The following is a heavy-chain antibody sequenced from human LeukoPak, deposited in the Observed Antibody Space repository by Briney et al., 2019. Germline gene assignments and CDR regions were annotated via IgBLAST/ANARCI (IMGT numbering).Heavy chain of an antibody. J-gene: IGHJ4*02. D-gene: IGHD1-1*01. V-gene: IGHV3-23*01. CDR1: GFTFSSIA. Sequence: GGSLRLSCAASGFTFSSIAMTWVRQAPGKGLEWVSTIRSNGDTTYNADSVKGRFTISRDNSKKTLYLQLNSLRVEDTAIYYCAKGQELDDGVFDSWGQGTLVTVSS. CDR3: AKGQELDDGVFDS. CDR2: IRSNGDTT.